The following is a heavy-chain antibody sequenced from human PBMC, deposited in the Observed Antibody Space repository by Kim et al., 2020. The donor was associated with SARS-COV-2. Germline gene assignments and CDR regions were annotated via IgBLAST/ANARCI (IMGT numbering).Heavy chain of an antibody. V-gene: IGHV3-30*18. Sequence: GGSLRLSCAASGFTFRNYGMQWFRQAPGKGLEWVTVVAHDGSVKHYADSVRGRFTISRDNSKNTLDLQMNGLRAEDTAIYFCAKERDIHASSCIDSWGQGTLVTVSS. CDR1: GFTFRNYG. D-gene: IGHD5-12*01. J-gene: IGHJ4*02. CDR3: AKERDIHASSCIDS. CDR2: VAHDGSVK.